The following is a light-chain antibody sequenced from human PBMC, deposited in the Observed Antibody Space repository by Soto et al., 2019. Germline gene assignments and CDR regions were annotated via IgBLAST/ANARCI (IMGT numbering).Light chain of an antibody. Sequence: EIVLTQSPGTLSLSPGDRATLSCRASQSVSNNYLAWYQQKPGQAPRLLIYGASSRATGVPDRFSGSGSGTDFTLTISRLEPEDFALYYCQQYGTTPLTFGGGTKVEIK. CDR3: QQYGTTPLT. V-gene: IGKV3-20*01. CDR2: GAS. CDR1: QSVSNNY. J-gene: IGKJ4*01.